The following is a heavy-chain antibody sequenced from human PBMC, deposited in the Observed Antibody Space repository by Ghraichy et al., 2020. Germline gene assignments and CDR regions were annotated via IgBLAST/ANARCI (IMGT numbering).Heavy chain of an antibody. CDR1: GGSISSYY. J-gene: IGHJ3*01. V-gene: IGHV4-59*08. CDR2: IYYSGST. CDR3: ARHHSRFTFFDV. D-gene: IGHD3-16*01. Sequence: SQTLSLTCTVSGGSISSYYWSWIRQSPGKGLEWIGYIYYSGSTDYNPSLKSRVTISVDTSKNQFSLKLSSVTAADTAMYYCARHHSRFTFFDVWGQGTMVTVSS.